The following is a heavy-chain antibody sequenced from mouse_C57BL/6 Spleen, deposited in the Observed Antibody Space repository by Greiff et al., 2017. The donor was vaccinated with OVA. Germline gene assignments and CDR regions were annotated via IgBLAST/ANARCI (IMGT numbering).Heavy chain of an antibody. CDR3: ARAGGSNWFAY. CDR2: ISYDGSN. D-gene: IGHD1-1*01. Sequence: VQLKESGPGLVKPSQSLSLTCSVTGYSITSGYYWNWIRQFPGNKLEWMGYISYDGSNNYNPSLKNRISITRDTSKNQFFLKLNSVTTEDTATYYCARAGGSNWFAYWGQGTLVTVSA. CDR1: GYSITSGYY. J-gene: IGHJ3*01. V-gene: IGHV3-6*01.